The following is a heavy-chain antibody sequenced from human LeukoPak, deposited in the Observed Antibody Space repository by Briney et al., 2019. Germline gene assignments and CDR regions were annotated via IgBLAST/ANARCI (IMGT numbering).Heavy chain of an antibody. CDR2: MYSSGST. CDR3: ARALYFGSGSPYYYMDV. V-gene: IGHV4-39*07. CDR1: GGSISITSYY. D-gene: IGHD3-10*01. Sequence: SETLSLTCTVSGGSISITSYYWGWIRQPPGKGLEWIGSMYSSGSTYYNPSLKSRVTISVDTSKNQFSLKLSSVTAADTAVYYCARALYFGSGSPYYYMDVWGKGTTVIISS. J-gene: IGHJ6*03.